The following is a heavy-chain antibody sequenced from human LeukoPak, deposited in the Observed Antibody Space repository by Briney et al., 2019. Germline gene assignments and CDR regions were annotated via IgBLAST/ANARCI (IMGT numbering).Heavy chain of an antibody. CDR3: ARGKYDFWSVYYTPFAY. Sequence: ASVKVSCKAPGYTFTGYYMHWVRQAPGQGLEWMGWINPNSGGTNYAQKFQGRVTMTRDTSISTAYMELSRLRSDDTAVYYCARGKYDFWSVYYTPFAYWGQRTLVTVSS. V-gene: IGHV1-2*02. J-gene: IGHJ4*02. CDR1: GYTFTGYY. D-gene: IGHD3-3*01. CDR2: INPNSGGT.